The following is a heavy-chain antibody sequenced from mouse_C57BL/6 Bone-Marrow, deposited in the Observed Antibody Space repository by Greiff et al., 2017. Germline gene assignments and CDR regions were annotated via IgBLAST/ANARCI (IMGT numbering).Heavy chain of an antibody. D-gene: IGHD1-1*01. V-gene: IGHV1-69*01. J-gene: IGHJ3*01. CDR1: GYTFTSYW. CDR2: IDPSDSYT. CDR3: AREGYYYGSSSFAY. Sequence: VQLQQPGAELVMPGASVKLSCKASGYTFTSYWMHWVKQRPGQGLAWIGEIDPSDSYTNYNQKFKGKSTLTVDKSSSTAYMQLSSLTSEDSAVYYCAREGYYYGSSSFAYWGQGTLVTVSA.